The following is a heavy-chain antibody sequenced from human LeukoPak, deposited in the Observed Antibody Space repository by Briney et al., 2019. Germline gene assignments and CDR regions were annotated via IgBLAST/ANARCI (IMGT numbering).Heavy chain of an antibody. Sequence: GGSLRLSCAASGFTFSSYAMSWVRQAPGKGLEWVSAISGSGGSTYYADSVKGRFTISSDNSKNTLYLQMNSLRAEDTAVYYCAKDKGDFWSGYYRGSFDYWGQGTLVTVSS. V-gene: IGHV3-23*01. CDR1: GFTFSSYA. D-gene: IGHD3-3*01. CDR3: AKDKGDFWSGYYRGSFDY. J-gene: IGHJ4*02. CDR2: ISGSGGST.